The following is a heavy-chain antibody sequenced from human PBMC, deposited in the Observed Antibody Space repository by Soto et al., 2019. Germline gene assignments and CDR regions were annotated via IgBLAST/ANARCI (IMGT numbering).Heavy chain of an antibody. D-gene: IGHD6-19*01. CDR3: AKTKPSRAHTSGWNDWFDP. V-gene: IGHV3-23*01. Sequence: DVQLLESGGGLVQPGGSLRLTCAASGFTLSNYAMSWVRQAPGKGLELVSVVSGTSRSIYYADSVRGRFTISRDNSKNPLYLQMNSLRVEDTAGSHCAKTKPSRAHTSGWNDWFDPWGQGTLGTVSS. CDR1: GFTLSNYA. CDR2: VSGTSRSI. J-gene: IGHJ5*02.